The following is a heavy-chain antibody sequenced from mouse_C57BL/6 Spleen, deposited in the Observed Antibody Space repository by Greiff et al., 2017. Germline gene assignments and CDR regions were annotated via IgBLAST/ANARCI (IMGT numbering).Heavy chain of an antibody. D-gene: IGHD2-2*01. V-gene: IGHV1-52*01. CDR1: GYTFTSYW. CDR2: IDPSDSET. J-gene: IGHJ2*01. Sequence: QVHVKQPGAELVRPGSSVKLSCKASGYTFTSYWMHWVKQRPIQGLEWIGNIDPSDSETHYNQKFKDKATLTVDKSSSTAYMQLSSLTSEDSAVYYCARWSGYAFDYWGQGTTLTVSS. CDR3: ARWSGYAFDY.